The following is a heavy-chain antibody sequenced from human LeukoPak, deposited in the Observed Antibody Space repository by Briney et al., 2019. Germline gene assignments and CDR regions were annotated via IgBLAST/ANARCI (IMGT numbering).Heavy chain of an antibody. V-gene: IGHV3-48*01. D-gene: IGHD4-17*01. J-gene: IGHJ6*03. Sequence: GGSLRLSCAASGFTFSSYSMNWVCHAPAKGLEWVSYVSSSSITITYADAVKGRFTISRDNAKNSLYLQMNSLRAEDTAVYYCARDGYGDSYYYYYYMDVWGKGTRVAVSS. CDR1: GFTFSSYS. CDR2: VSSSSITI. CDR3: ARDGYGDSYYYYYYMDV.